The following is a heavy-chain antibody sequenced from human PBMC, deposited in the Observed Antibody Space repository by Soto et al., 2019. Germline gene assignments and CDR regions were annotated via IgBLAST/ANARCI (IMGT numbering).Heavy chain of an antibody. J-gene: IGHJ6*02. CDR1: GGSISSGGYS. Sequence: PSETLSLTCAVSGGSISSGGYSWSWIRQPPGKGLEWIGYIYHSGSTYYNPSLKSRVTISVDRSKNQFSLKLSSVTAADTAVYYCARDRGYCSSTSCYRPGGMDVCGQGTTVTVSS. CDR3: ARDRGYCSSTSCYRPGGMDV. CDR2: IYHSGST. D-gene: IGHD2-2*01. V-gene: IGHV4-30-2*01.